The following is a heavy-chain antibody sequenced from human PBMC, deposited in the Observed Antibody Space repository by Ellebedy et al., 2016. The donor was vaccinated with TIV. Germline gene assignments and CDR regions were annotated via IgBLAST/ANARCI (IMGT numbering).Heavy chain of an antibody. CDR1: GFTFTNYA. Sequence: GGSLRLSXAASGFTFTNYAMSWVRQAPGKGLDWVSAISISGGSTYYADPVRGRFTLSRDNSKNTLSLQINNVRDEDTAVYYCAKAGRASPVAGAFDYWGQGTPVIVSS. D-gene: IGHD6-19*01. CDR3: AKAGRASPVAGAFDY. J-gene: IGHJ4*02. V-gene: IGHV3-23*01. CDR2: ISISGGST.